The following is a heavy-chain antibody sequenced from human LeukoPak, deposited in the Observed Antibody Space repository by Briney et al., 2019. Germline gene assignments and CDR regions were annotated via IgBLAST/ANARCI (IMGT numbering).Heavy chain of an antibody. D-gene: IGHD3-22*01. V-gene: IGHV1-46*01. CDR1: GYTFTSYY. CDR2: INPSGGST. J-gene: IGHJ6*02. CDR3: ARDILLCYYDSSGYCSGMDV. Sequence: ASVKVSCKASGYTFTSYYMQWVRQAPGQGLEWMGIINPSGGSTSYAQKFQGRVTMTRDTSTSTVYMELSSLRSEDTAVYYCARDILLCYYDSSGYCSGMDVWGQGTTVTVSS.